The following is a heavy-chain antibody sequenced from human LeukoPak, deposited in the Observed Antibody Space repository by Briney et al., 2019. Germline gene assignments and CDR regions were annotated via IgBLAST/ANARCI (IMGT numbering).Heavy chain of an antibody. V-gene: IGHV3-30-3*01. CDR3: ASSVFSGSPTKSFDY. CDR2: ISYDGSNK. J-gene: IGHJ4*02. CDR1: GFTFSSYA. D-gene: IGHD3-10*01. Sequence: GGSLRLSCAASGFTFSSYAMHWVRQAPGKGLEWVAVISYDGSNKYYADSVKGRFTISRDNSKNTLYLQMNSLRAEDTAVYYCASSVFSGSPTKSFDYWGRGTLVTVSS.